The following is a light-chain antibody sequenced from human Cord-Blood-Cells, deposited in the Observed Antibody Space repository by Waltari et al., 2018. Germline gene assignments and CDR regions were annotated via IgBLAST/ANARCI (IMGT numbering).Light chain of an antibody. Sequence: EIVLTQSPGTLSLSPGERATRSCRASQRVSSSYLTWDQQKPGQAPRLLIYSASSRATGIPDRFSGSGSGTDFTLTISRLEPEDFAVYYCQQYGSSLITFGQGTRLEIK. J-gene: IGKJ5*01. CDR1: QRVSSSY. CDR3: QQYGSSLIT. CDR2: SAS. V-gene: IGKV3-20*01.